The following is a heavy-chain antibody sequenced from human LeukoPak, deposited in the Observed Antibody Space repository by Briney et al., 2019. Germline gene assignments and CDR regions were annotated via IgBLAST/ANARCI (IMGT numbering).Heavy chain of an antibody. D-gene: IGHD1-14*01. CDR1: GFTFSTFT. V-gene: IGHV3-21*01. CDR2: ISSSSSFI. Sequence: GGSLRLSCAASGFTFSTFTMNWVRQAPGKGLEWDSSISSSSSFIYYADSVKGRFTISRDNAKNSLYLQMNSLRAEDTAVYYCARPPGNGQNYDSWAQEPLVPVPS. CDR3: ARPPGNGQNYDS. J-gene: IGHJ4*02.